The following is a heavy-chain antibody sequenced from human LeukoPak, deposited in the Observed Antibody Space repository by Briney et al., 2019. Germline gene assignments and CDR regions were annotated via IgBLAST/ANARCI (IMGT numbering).Heavy chain of an antibody. J-gene: IGHJ4*02. CDR1: GFTFSNAW. D-gene: IGHD6-13*01. Sequence: GGSLRLSCAASGFTFSNAWMSWVRQAPGKGLEWVGRIKSKTDGGTTDYAAPVKGRFTISRDDSKNTLYLQMNSLKTEDTAVYYCTTTNQQAYSSSWYKVRGFDSWGQGTLVTVSS. CDR2: IKSKTDGGTT. V-gene: IGHV3-15*01. CDR3: TTTNQQAYSSSWYKVRGFDS.